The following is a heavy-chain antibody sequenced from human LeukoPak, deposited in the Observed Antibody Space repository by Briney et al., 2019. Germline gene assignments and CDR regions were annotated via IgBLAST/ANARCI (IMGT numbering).Heavy chain of an antibody. Sequence: SETLSLTCTVSGGSINSYYWNWMRQPPGKGLEWIGYLYNSGSTNYNPSLKSRLTISVDMSKNQLSLKLSSVTAADTAVYYCARGVTSPLDAFDIWGQGTTVTVSS. V-gene: IGHV4-59*01. D-gene: IGHD1-26*01. CDR2: LYNSGST. CDR1: GGSINSYY. CDR3: ARGVTSPLDAFDI. J-gene: IGHJ3*02.